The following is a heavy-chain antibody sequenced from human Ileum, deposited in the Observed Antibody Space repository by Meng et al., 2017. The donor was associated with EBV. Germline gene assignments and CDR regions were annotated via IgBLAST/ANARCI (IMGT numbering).Heavy chain of an antibody. CDR2: LIAVFDKT. D-gene: IGHD1-14*01. CDR1: GCSFSTHT. V-gene: IGHV1-69*13. J-gene: IGHJ4*02. Sequence: QVQLVQSGVEVKXPXSSVMVACKTSGCSFSTHTFSWVRQAPGQGLEWVGGLIAVFDKTKAAPRFQDRVTFTADESTSTAYMELSSLTFDDTAVYFCARGRRNEPLFDYWGQGPLVTVAS. CDR3: ARGRRNEPLFDY.